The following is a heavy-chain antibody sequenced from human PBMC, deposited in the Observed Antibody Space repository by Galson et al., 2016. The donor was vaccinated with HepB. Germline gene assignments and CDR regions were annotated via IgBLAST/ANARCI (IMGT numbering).Heavy chain of an antibody. CDR2: MNPNSGNT. V-gene: IGHV1-8*01. J-gene: IGHJ3*01. CDR3: ARHPPRWYEELLVYGLDV. CDR1: GFTFRSCG. D-gene: IGHD3-10*01. Sequence: SVKVSCKASGFTFRSCGISWVRQATGQGLEWMGWMNPNSGNTGYAQKFQGRVTMTRDTSISTAYMELSSLKSEDTAVYYCARHPPRWYEELLVYGLDVWGQGTMVTVSS.